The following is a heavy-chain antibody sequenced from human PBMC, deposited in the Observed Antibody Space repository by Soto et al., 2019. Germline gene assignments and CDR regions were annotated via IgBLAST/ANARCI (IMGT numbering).Heavy chain of an antibody. V-gene: IGHV4-39*01. J-gene: IGHJ4*02. CDR1: GCSISSSSYY. Sequence: QLQLQESGPGLVKPSETLSLTCTVSGCSISSSSYYWGWIRQPPGKGLEGMGSIYYSGSTYYNPSRKIRVTISVDTSKNQFSLKLSSVTAADTAVYYCARRFMGGFNWNSHFDYWGQGTLVTVSS. CDR3: ARRFMGGFNWNSHFDY. D-gene: IGHD1-7*01. CDR2: IYYSGST.